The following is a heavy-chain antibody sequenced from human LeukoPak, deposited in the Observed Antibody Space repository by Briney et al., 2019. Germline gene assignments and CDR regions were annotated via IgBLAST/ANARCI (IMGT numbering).Heavy chain of an antibody. CDR2: IDTDGRST. CDR3: VGDGYSGFDY. D-gene: IGHD5-12*01. Sequence: GGSLRLSCAASGFTFSSHWMHWVRQAPGKGMVWVSRIDTDGRSTSYADSVKGRLAISRDNAKNTLYLQMNSLRVEDTAVYYCVGDGYSGFDYWGQGTLVTVSS. CDR1: GFTFSSHW. V-gene: IGHV3-74*01. J-gene: IGHJ4*02.